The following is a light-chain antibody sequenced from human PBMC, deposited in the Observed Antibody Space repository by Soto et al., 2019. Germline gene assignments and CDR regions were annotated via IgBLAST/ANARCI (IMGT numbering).Light chain of an antibody. CDR1: QSISSW. J-gene: IGKJ1*01. Sequence: GDRVTITCRASQSISSWLAWYQQKPGKAPKLLIYDASRLESGVPSRFSGSGSGTEFTLTISSLQPDDFATYYCQQYISYWTFGQGTKVEIK. V-gene: IGKV1-5*01. CDR2: DAS. CDR3: QQYISYWT.